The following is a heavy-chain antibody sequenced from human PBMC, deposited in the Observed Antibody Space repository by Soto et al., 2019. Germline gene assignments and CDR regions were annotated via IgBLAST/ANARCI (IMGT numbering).Heavy chain of an antibody. V-gene: IGHV1-2*02. CDR1: GYIFTDYH. D-gene: IGHD3-9*01. J-gene: IGHJ6*02. Sequence: QVQLVQSGAEVKKPGASVKVSCTTSGYIFTDYHIHWVRQAPGQGLEWMGFIKHKSGDTDIAQKFTGRVTMTSDTSFTWVHREGSGLMSYDAAVYYCARDARGTRGFDEMDIWGQGTKVAVSS. CDR3: ARDARGTRGFDEMDI. CDR2: IKHKSGDT.